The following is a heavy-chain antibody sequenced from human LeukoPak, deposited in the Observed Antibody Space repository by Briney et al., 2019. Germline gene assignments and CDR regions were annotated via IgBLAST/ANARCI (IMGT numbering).Heavy chain of an antibody. CDR2: IIPIFGTA. V-gene: IGHV1-69*13. D-gene: IGHD2-8*01. CDR3: ATLSTNDYGDY. Sequence: SVKVSCKASGGTFSNYAITWVRQAPGQGLEWMGGIIPIFGTASYAQKFQGRVTITADESTSTAYMEVSSLRSEDTAVYYCATLSTNDYGDYWGQGTLATVSS. J-gene: IGHJ4*02. CDR1: GGTFSNYA.